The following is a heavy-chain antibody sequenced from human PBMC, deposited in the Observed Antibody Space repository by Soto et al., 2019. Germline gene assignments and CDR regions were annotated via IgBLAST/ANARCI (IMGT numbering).Heavy chain of an antibody. CDR1: GITFRSYS. CDR2: ITSDSSDI. J-gene: IGHJ4*02. Sequence: GGSLRLSCAASGITFRSYSMSWVRQAPGKGLEWVASITSDSSDIYYEDSVKGRFTISRDNGEDSLYLQMTSLGAEDTGVYYCATTYCSGGYCFSSEYWGQGVLVTVSS. V-gene: IGHV3-21*01. D-gene: IGHD2-15*01. CDR3: ATTYCSGGYCFSSEY.